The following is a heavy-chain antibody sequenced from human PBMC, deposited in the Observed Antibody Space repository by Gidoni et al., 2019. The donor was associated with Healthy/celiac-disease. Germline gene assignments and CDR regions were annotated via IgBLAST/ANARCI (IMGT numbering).Heavy chain of an antibody. CDR2: INHSGST. D-gene: IGHD3-10*01. CDR3: ARAYYGSGSYLFDY. Sequence: QVQLQQWGAGLLKPSETLSLTCAVYGGSFSGYYWSWIRQPPGKGLEWIGEINHSGSTNYNPSLKSRVTISVDTSKNQFSLKLSSVTAADTAVYYCARAYYGSGSYLFDYWGQGTLVTVSS. CDR1: GGSFSGYY. V-gene: IGHV4-34*01. J-gene: IGHJ4*02.